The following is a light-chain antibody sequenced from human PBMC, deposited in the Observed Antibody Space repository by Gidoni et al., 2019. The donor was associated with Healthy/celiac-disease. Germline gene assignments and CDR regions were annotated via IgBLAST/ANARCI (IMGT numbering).Light chain of an antibody. Sequence: HSLLTQPATVSASAGPSLTISCTGTSSDVRSYNLVSWYQQHPSKVPKLMIYEVGKRPSGVSNRFSGSKSGNTASLTISGLQAEDEADYYCCSYAGSSTFVFGGGTKLTVL. CDR2: EVG. CDR1: SSDVRSYNL. J-gene: IGLJ3*02. V-gene: IGLV2-23*02. CDR3: CSYAGSSTFV.